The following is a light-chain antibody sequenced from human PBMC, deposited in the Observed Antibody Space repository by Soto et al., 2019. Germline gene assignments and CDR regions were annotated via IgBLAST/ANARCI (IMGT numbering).Light chain of an antibody. CDR2: GAS. V-gene: IGKV3-20*01. J-gene: IGKJ1*01. Sequence: EIVLTQSPGTLSLSPGDRATLSCRASQSVSGRYLAWYRQKPGQAPRLLIYGASSRATGIPDRFSGGGSGTDFTLTISRLEPEDFAVYYCHQYYSSPRTFGQGTKVDIK. CDR3: HQYYSSPRT. CDR1: QSVSGRY.